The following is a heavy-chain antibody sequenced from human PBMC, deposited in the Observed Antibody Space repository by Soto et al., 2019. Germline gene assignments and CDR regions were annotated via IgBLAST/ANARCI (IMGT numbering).Heavy chain of an antibody. D-gene: IGHD3-10*01. CDR3: ARGPGGYYGMDV. Sequence: QVQLVESGGGVVQPGRSLRLSCAASAFTFSSYPMHWVRQAPGKGLEWVAVISYDGSNKYYADSVKGRFTISRDNSKNTLYLIMNSLRAEDTAVYYCARGPGGYYGMDVWGQGTTVTVSS. CDR1: AFTFSSYP. J-gene: IGHJ6*02. V-gene: IGHV3-30-3*01. CDR2: ISYDGSNK.